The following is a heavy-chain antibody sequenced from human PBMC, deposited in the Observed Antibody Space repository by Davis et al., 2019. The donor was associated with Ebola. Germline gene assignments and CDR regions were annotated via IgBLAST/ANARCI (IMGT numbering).Heavy chain of an antibody. D-gene: IGHD5-18*01. Sequence: SETLSLTCTVSGGSISGYYWSWIRQPPGKRLEWIGYVYDSGSTNYNPSLKSRATISVDTSKNQFSLKLRSVTATDTAFYYCAKGYSYGYSWFDPWGQGTLVTVSS. CDR1: GGSISGYY. V-gene: IGHV4-59*03. J-gene: IGHJ5*02. CDR3: AKGYSYGYSWFDP. CDR2: VYDSGST.